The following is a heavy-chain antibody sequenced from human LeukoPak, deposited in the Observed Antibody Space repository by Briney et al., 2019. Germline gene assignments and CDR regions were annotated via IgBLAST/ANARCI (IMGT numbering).Heavy chain of an antibody. CDR3: ATDRPWRGVY. J-gene: IGHJ4*02. Sequence: GGSLRLSCAASGFPFSNAWMNWVRQAPGKGLEWVGRIKTKTDGGTTDYAAPVKGRFTISRDDSKNTLYVQINSLKIEDTAVYYCATDRPWRGVYWGQGTLVTVSS. D-gene: IGHD3-10*01. CDR1: GFPFSNAW. CDR2: IKTKTDGGTT. V-gene: IGHV3-15*01.